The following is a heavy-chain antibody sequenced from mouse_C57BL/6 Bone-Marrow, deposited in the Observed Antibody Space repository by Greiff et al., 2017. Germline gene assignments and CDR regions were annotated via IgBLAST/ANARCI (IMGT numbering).Heavy chain of an antibody. CDR1: GFTFSSYG. V-gene: IGHV5-6*01. CDR2: ISSGGSYT. J-gene: IGHJ2*01. Sequence: EVMLVESGGDLVKPGGSLKLSCAASGFTFSSYGMSWVRQTPDTRLEWVATISSGGSYTYSPDSVKGRFTISRDNAKNTLYLQMSSLKSEDTAMYYCERQRYYGSSLYYFDYWGQGTTLTVSS. CDR3: ERQRYYGSSLYYFDY. D-gene: IGHD1-1*01.